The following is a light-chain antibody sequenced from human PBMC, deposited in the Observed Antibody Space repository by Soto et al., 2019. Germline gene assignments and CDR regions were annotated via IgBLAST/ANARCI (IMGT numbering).Light chain of an antibody. V-gene: IGKV1-39*01. CDR3: RQHNTFPIT. Sequence: DIQMTQSPASRTSSLGDIVSITCRASQSISSYLNWYQQKPGKAPKLLIYAASSLQSGVPSRFSGSGSGTDFTLTISSLQPDDFATYYCRQHNTFPITFGQGTRLEIK. J-gene: IGKJ5*01. CDR1: QSISSY. CDR2: AAS.